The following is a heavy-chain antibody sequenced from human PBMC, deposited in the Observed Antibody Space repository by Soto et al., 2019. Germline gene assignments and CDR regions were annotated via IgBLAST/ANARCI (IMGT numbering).Heavy chain of an antibody. CDR1: GGSSSSSNW. CDR3: AWIAVAADAFDI. J-gene: IGHJ3*02. Sequence: PSETLSLTCAVSGGSSSSSNWWSWVRQPPGKGLEWIGEIYHSGSTNYNPSLKSRVTISVDKSKNQFSLKLSSVTAADTAVYYCAWIAVAADAFDIWGQGTMVTVSS. CDR2: IYHSGST. D-gene: IGHD6-19*01. V-gene: IGHV4-4*02.